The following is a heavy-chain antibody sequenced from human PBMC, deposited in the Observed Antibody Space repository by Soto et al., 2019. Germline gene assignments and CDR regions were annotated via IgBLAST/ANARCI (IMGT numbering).Heavy chain of an antibody. CDR1: GYTFTRYD. CDR2: MNSNSGNT. CDR3: ARATRLKEVRPTGRTIPTSYYYYMDV. V-gene: IGHV1-8*01. D-gene: IGHD2-15*01. J-gene: IGHJ6*03. Sequence: ASVKVSCKASGYTFTRYDINWVRQDTGQGREWMGWMNSNSGNTGYAQKFQGRVTMTRNTSISTAYMELSSLRSEDTAVYYCARATRLKEVRPTGRTIPTSYYYYMDVWGKRTTVSVSS.